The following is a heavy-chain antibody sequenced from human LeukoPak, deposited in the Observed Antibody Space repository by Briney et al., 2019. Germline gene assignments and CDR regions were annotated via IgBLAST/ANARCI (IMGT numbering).Heavy chain of an antibody. V-gene: IGHV3-48*03. J-gene: IGHJ4*02. D-gene: IGHD2-2*02. Sequence: GGSLRLSCAASGFTFSSYEMNWVRQAPGKGLDWVSYISSSGSTIYYADSVKGRVTISIDNSKNSLYLQMNSLRAEDTAVYYCARGGIPPDYWGQATLVTDPS. CDR1: GFTFSSYE. CDR3: ARGGIPPDY. CDR2: ISSSGSTI.